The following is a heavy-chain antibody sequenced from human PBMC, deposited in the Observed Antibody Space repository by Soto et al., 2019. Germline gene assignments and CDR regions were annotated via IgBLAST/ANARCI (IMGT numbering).Heavy chain of an antibody. J-gene: IGHJ6*02. CDR1: GYSFTTYY. Sequence: QVQLVQSGAEVRKPGASVKISCKASGYSFTTYYMHWVRQAPGQGLEWMGLVNPSNANTHYIQKFQDRVTMTSDTSSTTVYLELRSLRSDDTAVYYCAGETWNLYYGMDVWGQGTTVTVSS. CDR3: AGETWNLYYGMDV. CDR2: VNPSNANT. D-gene: IGHD1-1*01. V-gene: IGHV1-46*01.